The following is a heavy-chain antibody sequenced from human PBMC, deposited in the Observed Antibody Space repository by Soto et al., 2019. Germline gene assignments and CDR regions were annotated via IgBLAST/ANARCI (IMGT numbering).Heavy chain of an antibody. V-gene: IGHV1-69*06. J-gene: IGHJ4*02. Sequence: QVQLVQSGAEVKTPGSSVRVSCKTAGRTFLISAIAWLRQAPGQGLEWLGGMIPIRGTIHIAQNFQGRVDFTAIRSTSTAYMDLSRLRSEDTATYFCARGKEWEQPSSQYYYDYWGQGSQVIVSS. CDR3: ARGKEWEQPSSQYYYDY. CDR2: MIPIRGTI. CDR1: GRTFLISA. D-gene: IGHD1-26*01.